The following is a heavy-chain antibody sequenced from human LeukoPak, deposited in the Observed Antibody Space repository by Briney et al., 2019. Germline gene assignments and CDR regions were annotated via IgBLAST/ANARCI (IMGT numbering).Heavy chain of an antibody. CDR2: INPSGGST. J-gene: IGHJ3*02. Sequence: GASVKVSCKASGYTFTSYYMHWVRQAPGQGLEWMGIINPSGGSTSYAQKFQGRVTMTRDTSTSTVYMELSSLRSEDTAVYYCARDQEERTGTHAFDIWGQGTMVTVSP. V-gene: IGHV1-46*01. D-gene: IGHD1-26*01. CDR1: GYTFTSYY. CDR3: ARDQEERTGTHAFDI.